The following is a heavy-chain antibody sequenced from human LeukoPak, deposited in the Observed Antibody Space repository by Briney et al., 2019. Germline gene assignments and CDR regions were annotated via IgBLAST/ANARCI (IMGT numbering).Heavy chain of an antibody. V-gene: IGHV4-39*01. CDR3: ASEQWLYWAY. Sequence: PSETLSLTCTVSGGSISSSSYYWGWIRQPPGKGLEWIGSIYYSGSTYYNPSLKSRVTISVDTSKNQFSLKLSSVTAADTAVYYCASEQWLYWAYWGQGTLVTVSS. CDR1: GGSISSSSYY. D-gene: IGHD6-19*01. CDR2: IYYSGST. J-gene: IGHJ4*02.